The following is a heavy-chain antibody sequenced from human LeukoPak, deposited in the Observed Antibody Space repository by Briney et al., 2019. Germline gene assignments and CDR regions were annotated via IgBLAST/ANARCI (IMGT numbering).Heavy chain of an antibody. CDR2: IIPIFGTA. CDR3: ARVVKYCGGDCFIFDY. V-gene: IGHV1-69*06. J-gene: IGHJ4*02. D-gene: IGHD2-21*02. Sequence: SVTVSCKASGGTFSSYAISWVRQAPGQGLEWMGRIIPIFGTANYAQKFQGRVTITADKSTSTAYMELSSLRSEDTAVYYCARVVKYCGGDCFIFDYWGQGTLVTVSS. CDR1: GGTFSSYA.